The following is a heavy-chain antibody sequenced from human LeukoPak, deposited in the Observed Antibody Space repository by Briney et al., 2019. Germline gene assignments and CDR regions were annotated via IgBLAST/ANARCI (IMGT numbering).Heavy chain of an antibody. CDR1: GFTLRSYV. Sequence: PGGSLRLSCVASGFTLRSYVMTWVRQTPGKGLEWVSSISGSGDSTFHADSVKGRFTISRDNSKNTLYLQMNSLRAEDTAVYYCAKRPLRNSGSYYFDYWGQGTLVTVSS. CDR2: ISGSGDST. D-gene: IGHD1-26*01. J-gene: IGHJ4*02. V-gene: IGHV3-23*01. CDR3: AKRPLRNSGSYYFDY.